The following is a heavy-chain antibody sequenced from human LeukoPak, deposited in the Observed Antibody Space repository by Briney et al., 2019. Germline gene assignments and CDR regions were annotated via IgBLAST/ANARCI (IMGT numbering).Heavy chain of an antibody. V-gene: IGHV3-11*04. CDR2: ITSGGGFK. J-gene: IGHJ4*02. Sequence: TGGSLRLSCVGAGFPFSDFHMSWIRQAPGKGLEWVSYITSGGGFKYYADSVKGRFSISRDDSKNSVFLRMNSLRVEDTAVYYCARVRPGSSGSYYRTSWGQGTLVTVSS. D-gene: IGHD3-22*01. CDR3: ARVRPGSSGSYYRTS. CDR1: GFPFSDFH.